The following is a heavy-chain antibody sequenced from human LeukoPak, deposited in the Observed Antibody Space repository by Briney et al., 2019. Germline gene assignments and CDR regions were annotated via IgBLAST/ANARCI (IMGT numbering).Heavy chain of an antibody. Sequence: GGSLRLSCAASGFTFDDYAMHWVRQAPGKGLEWASLISGDGGSTYYADSVKGRFTISRDNSKNSLYLQMNSLRTEDTALYYCARTSGWYNWFDPWGQGTLVTVSS. CDR1: GFTFDDYA. CDR2: ISGDGGST. J-gene: IGHJ5*02. V-gene: IGHV3-43*02. D-gene: IGHD6-19*01. CDR3: ARTSGWYNWFDP.